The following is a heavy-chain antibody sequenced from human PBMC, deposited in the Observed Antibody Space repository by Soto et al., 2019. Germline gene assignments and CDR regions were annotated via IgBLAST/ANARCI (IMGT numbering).Heavy chain of an antibody. CDR3: ARDRPVGRDAFDI. D-gene: IGHD3-10*01. V-gene: IGHV4-30-4*01. Sequence: PSETLSLTCTVSGGSISSGDYYWSWIRQPPGKGLEWIGYIYYSGSTYYNPSLKSRVTISVDTSKNQFSLKLSSVTAADTAVYYCARDRPVGRDAFDIWGQGTMVTVSS. CDR1: GGSISSGDYY. CDR2: IYYSGST. J-gene: IGHJ3*02.